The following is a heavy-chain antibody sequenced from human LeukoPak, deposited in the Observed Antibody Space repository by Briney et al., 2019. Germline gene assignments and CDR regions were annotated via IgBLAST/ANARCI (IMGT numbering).Heavy chain of an antibody. Sequence: KPSVTLSLTCAVYGGSFSGYYWSWIRQPPGKGLEWIGEINHSGSTNYNPSLKSRVTISVDTSKNQFSLKLSSVTAADTAVYYCARGPSPYLRVVTAWGQGTLVTVSS. V-gene: IGHV4-34*01. CDR1: GGSFSGYY. J-gene: IGHJ4*02. CDR3: ARGPSPYLRVVTA. D-gene: IGHD2-21*02. CDR2: INHSGST.